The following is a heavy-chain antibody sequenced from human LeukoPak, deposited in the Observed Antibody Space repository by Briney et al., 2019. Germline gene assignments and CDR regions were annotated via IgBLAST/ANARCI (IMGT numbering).Heavy chain of an antibody. CDR1: GFTFSSYG. CDR2: ISYDGSNK. CDR3: ARWRIAGRDDWFDP. D-gene: IGHD6-13*01. Sequence: GRSLRLSCAASGFTFSSYGMHWVRQAPGKGLEWVAVISYDGSNKYYADSVKGRFTISRDNSKNTLYLQMNSLRAEDTAVYYCARWRIAGRDDWFDPWGQGTLVTVSS. V-gene: IGHV3-30*06. J-gene: IGHJ5*02.